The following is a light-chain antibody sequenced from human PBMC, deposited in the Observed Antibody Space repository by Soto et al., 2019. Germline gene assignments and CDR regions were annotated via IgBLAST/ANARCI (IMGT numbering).Light chain of an antibody. CDR3: QQSYSTPHT. CDR1: QSVLYSSNNKNY. CDR2: WAS. J-gene: IGKJ2*01. V-gene: IGKV4-1*01. Sequence: DIVMAQSPDSLAVSLGERATINCKSSQSVLYSSNNKNYLAWYQQKPGQPPRLLIYWASTRESGVPDRFSGSGSGTDFTLAISSLQAEDVAVYYCQQSYSTPHTFGQGTKREIK.